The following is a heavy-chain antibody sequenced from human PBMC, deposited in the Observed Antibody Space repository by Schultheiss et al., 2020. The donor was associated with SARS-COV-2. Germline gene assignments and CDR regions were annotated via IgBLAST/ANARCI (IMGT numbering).Heavy chain of an antibody. Sequence: GGSLRLSCAASGFTFSSYAMHWVRQAPGKGLEWVAVISYDGSNKYYADSVKGRFTISRDNSKNTLYLQMNSLRAEDTAVYYCARETSFGVVIMVGHMDVWGQGTTVTVSS. V-gene: IGHV3-30-3*01. D-gene: IGHD3-3*01. CDR2: ISYDGSNK. J-gene: IGHJ6*02. CDR3: ARETSFGVVIMVGHMDV. CDR1: GFTFSSYA.